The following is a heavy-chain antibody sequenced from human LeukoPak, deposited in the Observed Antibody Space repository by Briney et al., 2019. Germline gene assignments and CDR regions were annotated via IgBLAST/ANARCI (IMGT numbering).Heavy chain of an antibody. CDR1: GGSISSSSYY. Sequence: SETLSLTCTVSGGSISSSSYYWGWIRQPPGKGLEWIGSIYYSGSTYYNPSLKSRVTISVDTSKNQFSLKLSSVTAADTAVYYCARGGLLWFGELLSAAFDIWGQGTMVTVSS. V-gene: IGHV4-39*07. J-gene: IGHJ3*02. CDR3: ARGGLLWFGELLSAAFDI. D-gene: IGHD3-10*01. CDR2: IYYSGST.